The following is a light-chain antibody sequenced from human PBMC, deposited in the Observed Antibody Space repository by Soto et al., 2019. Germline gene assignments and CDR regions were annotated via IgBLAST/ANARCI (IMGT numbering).Light chain of an antibody. J-gene: IGKJ1*01. V-gene: IGKV1-5*01. CDR3: QQYKSDTWT. CDR1: QCIXSR. Sequence: DIQVTQPPSTLSASGGDRVTITCRASQCIXSRLGWYQQKPGKAPKLLXSYASSLERGGPSRLSGSGSVTEFTLTISSLHPYDFATYYFQQYKSDTWTFGQGTKVDIK. CDR2: YAS.